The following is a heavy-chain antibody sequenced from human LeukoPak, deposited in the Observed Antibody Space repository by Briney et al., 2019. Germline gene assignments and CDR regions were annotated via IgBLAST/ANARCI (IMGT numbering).Heavy chain of an antibody. CDR2: IKQDAREK. Sequence: GGSLRLSCAASGFTFSSYWMSWDRQAPGKGLEWVANIKQDAREKNYVDSVKGRFTISRDNAKNSLYLQMNSLRVEDTAVYFCARDRATADSWGQGTLVTVSS. CDR3: ARDRATADS. V-gene: IGHV3-7*01. CDR1: GFTFSSYW. D-gene: IGHD2-21*02. J-gene: IGHJ4*02.